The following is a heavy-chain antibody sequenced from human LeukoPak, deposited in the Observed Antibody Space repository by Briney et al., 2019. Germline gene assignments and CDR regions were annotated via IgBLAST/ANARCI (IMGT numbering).Heavy chain of an antibody. CDR2: INSDGSST. J-gene: IGHJ4*02. CDR3: ARVLVDEDLLESLSYVDGALIDY. Sequence: PGGSLRLSCAASGFTFSSYWMHWVRRAPGQGLVWVSRINSDGSSTSYADSVKGRFTISRDNAKNTLYLQMNSLRAEDTAVYYCARVLVDEDLLESLSYVDGALIDYWGQGTLVTVSS. CDR1: GFTFSSYW. V-gene: IGHV3-74*01. D-gene: IGHD1-26*01.